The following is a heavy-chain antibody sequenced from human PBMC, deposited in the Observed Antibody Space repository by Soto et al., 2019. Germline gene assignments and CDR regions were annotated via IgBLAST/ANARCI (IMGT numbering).Heavy chain of an antibody. J-gene: IGHJ5*02. Sequence: SATLSLTCTVSGGSISSYYWSWIRQPPGKGLEWIGYIYYSGSTNYNPSLKSRVTISVDTSKDQFSLKLSSVTAADTAVYYCARYCSGGSCYLDPWGQGTLVTVSS. CDR1: GGSISSYY. D-gene: IGHD2-15*01. CDR2: IYYSGST. V-gene: IGHV4-59*01. CDR3: ARYCSGGSCYLDP.